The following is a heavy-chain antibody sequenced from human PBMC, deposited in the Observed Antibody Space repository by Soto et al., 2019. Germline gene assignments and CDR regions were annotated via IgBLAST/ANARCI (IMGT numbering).Heavy chain of an antibody. Sequence: QVQLVESGGGVVQPGRSLRLSCAASGFTFSNHGMHWVRQAPGKGLEWVARIYYDGSNEYYADFVKGRFTISRDNSKNTVYLQMNSLRVEDTAVYYCARGRGSGSFYQLDYWGQGTLVTVSS. CDR3: ARGRGSGSFYQLDY. J-gene: IGHJ4*02. CDR1: GFTFSNHG. D-gene: IGHD1-26*01. CDR2: IYYDGSNE. V-gene: IGHV3-33*01.